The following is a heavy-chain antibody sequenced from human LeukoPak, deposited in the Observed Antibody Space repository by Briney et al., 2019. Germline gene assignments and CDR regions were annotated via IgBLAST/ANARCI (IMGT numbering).Heavy chain of an antibody. CDR3: ARGYDTSGYSDSFDI. CDR2: ISAYNGNT. D-gene: IGHD3-22*01. Sequence: ASVKVSCKASGYTFTSYGISWVRQAPGQGLEWMGWISAYNGNTNYAQKLQGRVTMTTDTSTSTAYMELRSLRSDDTAMYYCARGYDTSGYSDSFDIWGQGTMVTVSS. J-gene: IGHJ3*02. V-gene: IGHV1-18*01. CDR1: GYTFTSYG.